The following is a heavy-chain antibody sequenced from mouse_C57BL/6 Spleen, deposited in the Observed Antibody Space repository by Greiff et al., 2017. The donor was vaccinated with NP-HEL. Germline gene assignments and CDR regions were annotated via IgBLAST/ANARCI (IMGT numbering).Heavy chain of an antibody. CDR2: INPNNGGT. CDR1: GYTFTDYY. D-gene: IGHD1-1*01. CDR3: ARIDTTVVAPYFDY. Sequence: VQLQQSGPELVKPGASVKISCKASGYTFTDYYMNWVKQSHGKSLEWIGDINPNNGGTSYNQKFKGKATLTVDKSSSTAYMELRSLTSEDSAVYYCARIDTTVVAPYFDYWGQGTTLTVSS. J-gene: IGHJ2*01. V-gene: IGHV1-26*01.